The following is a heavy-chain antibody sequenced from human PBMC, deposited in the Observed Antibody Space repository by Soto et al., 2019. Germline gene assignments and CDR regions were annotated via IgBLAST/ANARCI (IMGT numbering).Heavy chain of an antibody. CDR2: INHSGST. D-gene: IGHD3-9*01. CDR3: ARGRRTYYDILTGYYFDY. V-gene: IGHV4-34*01. Sequence: QVQLQQWGAGLLKPSETLSLTCAVYGGSFSGYYWSWIRQPPGKGLEWIGEINHSGSTNYNPSLKSRVTISVDTSKNQFSLKLSSVTAADTAVYYCARGRRTYYDILTGYYFDYWGQGTLVTVSS. CDR1: GGSFSGYY. J-gene: IGHJ4*02.